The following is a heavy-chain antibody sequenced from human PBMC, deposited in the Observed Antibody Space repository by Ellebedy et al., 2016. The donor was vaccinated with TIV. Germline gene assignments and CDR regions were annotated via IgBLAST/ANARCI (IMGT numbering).Heavy chain of an antibody. CDR1: GFTFRSHG. CDR2: ISSDGSNK. V-gene: IGHV3-30*03. Sequence: GESLKISXVASGFTFRSHGIYWVRQAPGKGLEWVAVISSDGSNKYYADSVKGRFTISRDNSKNTPYLQMNSLRTDDMAVYYCARGGSSGSSDYWGQGTLVTVSP. D-gene: IGHD3-10*01. J-gene: IGHJ4*02. CDR3: ARGGSSGSSDY.